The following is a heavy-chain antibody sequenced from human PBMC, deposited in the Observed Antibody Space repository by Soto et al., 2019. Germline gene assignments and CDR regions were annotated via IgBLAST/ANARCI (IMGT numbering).Heavy chain of an antibody. J-gene: IGHJ6*02. D-gene: IGHD5-18*01. Sequence: QVQVVQTGAEVKKPGSSVKVSCKVSGGIFTNNAISWVRQAPGQGLERLGGVIPLFDTAYYAQIFRGRLRISADGATTTAYMELSGLTSAETAVYFCATCGHSDGYNVDHGMDVWGHGTTVTVS. CDR3: ATCGHSDGYNVDHGMDV. V-gene: IGHV1-69*01. CDR1: GGIFTNNA. CDR2: VIPLFDTA.